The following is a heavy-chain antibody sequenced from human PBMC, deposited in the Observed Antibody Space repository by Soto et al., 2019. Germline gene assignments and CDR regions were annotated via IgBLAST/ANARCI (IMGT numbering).Heavy chain of an antibody. J-gene: IGHJ4*02. D-gene: IGHD5-12*01. V-gene: IGHV3-30*18. CDR2: ISYDGSNK. CDR3: AKEGYDGPFDY. Sequence: QVQLVESGGGVVQPGRSLRLSCAASGFTFSSYGMHWVRQAPGKGLEWVAVISYDGSNKYYADSVKSRFTISRDNSKSTLYLQMNSLRAEDTAVYYCAKEGYDGPFDYWGQGTLVTVSS. CDR1: GFTFSSYG.